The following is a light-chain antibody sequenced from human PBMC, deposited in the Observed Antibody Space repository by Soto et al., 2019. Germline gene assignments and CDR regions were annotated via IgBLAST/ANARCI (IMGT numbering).Light chain of an antibody. V-gene: IGLV2-14*03. Sequence: QSALTQPASVSGSPGQSITISCTGTSSDVSAYNYVSWYQHHPGKAPKLMIYDVSNRPSGVSNRFSGSKSGNTASLTISGLQAEDEAGYYCSSYTSSSSLVVFGGGTKLTVL. CDR2: DVS. J-gene: IGLJ3*02. CDR3: SSYTSSSSLVV. CDR1: SSDVSAYNY.